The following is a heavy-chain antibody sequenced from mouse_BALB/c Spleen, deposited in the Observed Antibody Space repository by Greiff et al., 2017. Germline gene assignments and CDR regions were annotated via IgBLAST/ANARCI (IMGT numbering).Heavy chain of an antibody. CDR3: ATQGDSSGYGY. D-gene: IGHD3-2*01. CDR2: ISSGSSTI. CDR1: GFTFSSFG. J-gene: IGHJ2*01. Sequence: DVKLVESGGGLVQPGGSRKLSCAASGFTFSSFGMHWVRQAPEKGLEWVAYISSGSSTIYYADTVKGRFTISRDNSKNTLFLQMTSLRSEDTAMYYCATQGDSSGYGYWGQGTTLTVSS. V-gene: IGHV5-17*02.